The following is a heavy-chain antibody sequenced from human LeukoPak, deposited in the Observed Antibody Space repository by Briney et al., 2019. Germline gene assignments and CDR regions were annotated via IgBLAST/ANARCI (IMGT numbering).Heavy chain of an antibody. J-gene: IGHJ5*02. CDR3: ARPYYYDSRIDP. CDR2: MYYSGST. V-gene: IGHV4-30-4*01. CDR1: GGSISSGDYY. D-gene: IGHD3-22*01. Sequence: SSETPSLTCTVSGGSISSGDYYWSWIRQPPGKGLEWIAYMYYSGSTYYNPSLKSRVTMSADTSKNQLSLKLSSVTAADTAVYYCARPYYYDSRIDPWGQGILVTVSS.